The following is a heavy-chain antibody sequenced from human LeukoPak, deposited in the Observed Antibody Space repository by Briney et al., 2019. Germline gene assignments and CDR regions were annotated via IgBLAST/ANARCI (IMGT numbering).Heavy chain of an antibody. J-gene: IGHJ5*02. D-gene: IGHD3-10*01. V-gene: IGHV1-8*01. CDR2: MNPNSGNT. CDR3: ARETLLTVRGVIYNWFDP. Sequence: ASVKVSCKASGYTFTSYDINWVRQATGQGLEWMGWMNPNSGNTGYAQKFQGRVTMTRNTSISTAYMELSSLRSEDTAVYYCARETLLTVRGVIYNWFDPWGQGTLVTVSS. CDR1: GYTFTSYD.